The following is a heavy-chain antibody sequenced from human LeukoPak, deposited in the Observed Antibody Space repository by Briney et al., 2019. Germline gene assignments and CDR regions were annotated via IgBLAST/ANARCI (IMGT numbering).Heavy chain of an antibody. Sequence: GGSLRLSCAASGYTFSSYAMNWVRQAPGKGLEWVSGIGYTGDSTFYADSVKGRFTVSRDSSKNTLFLHMNTLRAEDTALYYCAKSPTVDAAFDIWGQGTMVTVSS. J-gene: IGHJ3*02. CDR3: AKSPTVDAAFDI. D-gene: IGHD4-23*01. CDR2: IGYTGDST. CDR1: GYTFSSYA. V-gene: IGHV3-23*01.